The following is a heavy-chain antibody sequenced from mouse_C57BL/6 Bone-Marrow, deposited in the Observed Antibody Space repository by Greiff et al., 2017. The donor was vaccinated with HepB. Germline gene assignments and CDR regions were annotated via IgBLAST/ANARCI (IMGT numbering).Heavy chain of an antibody. V-gene: IGHV2-9-1*01. CDR3: ARKGYGYDGDYYAMDY. D-gene: IGHD2-2*01. J-gene: IGHJ4*01. CDR2: RWTGGGT. CDR1: GFSLTSYA. Sequence: VQLKESGPGLVAPSQSLSITCTVSGFSLTSYAISWVRQPPGTGLEWLGVRWTGGGTNYNSALKSRLSISKDNSKSQVVLKMNSLQTDDTARYYCARKGYGYDGDYYAMDYWGQGTSVTVSS.